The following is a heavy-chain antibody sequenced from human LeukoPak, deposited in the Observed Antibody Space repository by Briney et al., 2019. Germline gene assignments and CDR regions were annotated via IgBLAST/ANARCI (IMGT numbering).Heavy chain of an antibody. CDR2: ISWNSGSI. Sequence: GGSQRLSCAASGFTFDDYAMHWVRQAPGKGLEWVSGISWNSGSIGYADSVKGRFTISRDNAKNSLYLQMNSLRAEDTALYYCAGTGYCNYGMDVWGQGTTVTVSS. CDR1: GFTFDDYA. V-gene: IGHV3-9*01. J-gene: IGHJ6*02. D-gene: IGHD6-13*01. CDR3: AGTGYCNYGMDV.